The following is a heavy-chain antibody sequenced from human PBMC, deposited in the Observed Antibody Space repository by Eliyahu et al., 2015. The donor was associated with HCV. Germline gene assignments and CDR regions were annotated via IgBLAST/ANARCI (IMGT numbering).Heavy chain of an antibody. D-gene: IGHD1-26*01. CDR3: ARDNDIYYSGEHYWYAMDV. V-gene: IGHV4-61*02. CDR1: GASVSSGAYY. Sequence: QVQLQESGPGLVKPSQTLSLTCAVSGASVSSGAYYWSWXRQPAGKTLEYIGRVHKTGKTNYNPSLRSRLTISVDTSKNQFSLHLGSVTAADTAVYYCARDNDIYYSGEHYWYAMDVWGQGTTVTVS. CDR2: VHKTGKT. J-gene: IGHJ6*02.